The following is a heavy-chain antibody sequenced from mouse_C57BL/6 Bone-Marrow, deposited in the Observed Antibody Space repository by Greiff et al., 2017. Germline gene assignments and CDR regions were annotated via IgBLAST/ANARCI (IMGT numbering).Heavy chain of an antibody. CDR3: SSFDGNYFDF. D-gene: IGHD2-3*01. Sequence: EVQRVESGAELVRPGASVKLSCTASGFNIKDDYIHWVKQRPEQGLEWIGWLDPEIGDTEYASKFQGKATITSDTSSNTAYLQLSSLTSEDTAVYYCSSFDGNYFDFWGQGTPLTVAS. V-gene: IGHV14-4*01. CDR1: GFNIKDDY. CDR2: LDPEIGDT. J-gene: IGHJ2*01.